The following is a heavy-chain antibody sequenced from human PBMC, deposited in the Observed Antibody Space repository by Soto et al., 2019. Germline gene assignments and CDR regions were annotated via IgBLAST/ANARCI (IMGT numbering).Heavy chain of an antibody. CDR1: GFTLSSYG. Sequence: GGSLRLSCAASGFTLSSYGMHWVRQAPGKGLEWVAVIWYDGSNKYYADSVKGRFTISRDNSKNTRYLQMNSLRAEDSALYYCARESSSPRFNDAFDIWGQGTMVTVSS. J-gene: IGHJ3*02. CDR2: IWYDGSNK. V-gene: IGHV3-33*08. D-gene: IGHD3-10*01. CDR3: ARESSSPRFNDAFDI.